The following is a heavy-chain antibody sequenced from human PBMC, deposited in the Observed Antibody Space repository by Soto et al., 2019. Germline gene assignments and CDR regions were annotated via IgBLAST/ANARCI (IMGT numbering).Heavy chain of an antibody. J-gene: IGHJ4*02. CDR3: ARGLRRWVATTIVVVTLTYYFDY. CDR1: GGSFSGYY. CDR2: INHSGST. Sequence: SETLSLTCAVYGGSFSGYYWSWIRQPPGKGLEWIGEINHSGSTNYNPSLKSRVTISVDTSKNQFSLKRSSVTAADTAVYYCARGLRRWVATTIVVVTLTYYFDYWGQGTLVTVS. D-gene: IGHD3-22*01. V-gene: IGHV4-34*01.